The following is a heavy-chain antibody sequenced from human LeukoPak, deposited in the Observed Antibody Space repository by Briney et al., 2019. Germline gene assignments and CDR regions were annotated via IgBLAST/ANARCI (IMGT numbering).Heavy chain of an antibody. V-gene: IGHV1-2*02. Sequence: ASVKVSCKASGYTFTGYYMHWVRQAPGQGLEWMGWINPNIGGTNYAQKFQGRVTMTRDTSINTAYMELSRLRSDDTAVYSCARAGGAGLYYYYMDVWGKGTTVTVSS. CDR2: INPNIGGT. J-gene: IGHJ6*03. CDR3: ARAGGAGLYYYYMDV. D-gene: IGHD3-10*01. CDR1: GYTFTGYY.